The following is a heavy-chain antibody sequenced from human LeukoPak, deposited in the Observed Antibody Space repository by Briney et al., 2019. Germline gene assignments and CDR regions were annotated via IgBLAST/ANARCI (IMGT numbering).Heavy chain of an antibody. J-gene: IGHJ4*02. CDR3: TTDPLWPYYYDSSGFDY. D-gene: IGHD3-22*01. V-gene: IGHV3-15*01. CDR1: GFTFSNAW. Sequence: GGSLRLSCAASGFTFSNAWMSWVRQAPGKGLEWVGRIKSKTDGGTTDYAAPVKGRFTISRDDSKNTLYLQMNSLKTEDTAVYYCTTDPLWPYYYDSSGFDYWGQGTLVTVSS. CDR2: IKSKTDGGTT.